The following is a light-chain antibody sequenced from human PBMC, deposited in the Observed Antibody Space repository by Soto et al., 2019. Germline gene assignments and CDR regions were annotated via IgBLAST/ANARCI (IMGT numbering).Light chain of an antibody. J-gene: IGKJ2*01. Sequence: EIVMTQSPATLSVSPGERATLSCRASQSVSRNLAWYQQKPGQAPRLLIYDVSTRAPGIPARFSGSGSGTDFTLTISSLQSEDFAVYYCQQYNNWPLTFGQGSKLEIK. CDR1: QSVSRN. CDR2: DVS. CDR3: QQYNNWPLT. V-gene: IGKV3-15*01.